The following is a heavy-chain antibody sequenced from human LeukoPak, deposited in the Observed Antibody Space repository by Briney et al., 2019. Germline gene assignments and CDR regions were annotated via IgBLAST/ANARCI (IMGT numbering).Heavy chain of an antibody. CDR3: ARDQGGFLEWLLPQYGMDV. CDR1: GYTFTSYG. CDR2: ISAYNGNT. Sequence: ASVKVSCKASGYTFTSYGISWVRQAPGQGLEWMGWISAYNGNTNYAQKLQGRVTMTTDTSTSTAYMELRSLRSDDTAVYYCARDQGGFLEWLLPQYGMDVWGQGTTVTVSS. D-gene: IGHD3-3*01. J-gene: IGHJ6*02. V-gene: IGHV1-18*01.